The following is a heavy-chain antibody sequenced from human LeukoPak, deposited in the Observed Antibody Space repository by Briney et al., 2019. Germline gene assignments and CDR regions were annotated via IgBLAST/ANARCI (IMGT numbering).Heavy chain of an antibody. V-gene: IGHV3-74*01. CDR2: ITSDGSST. CDR1: GCTFSSTW. D-gene: IGHD3-10*01. J-gene: IGHJ4*02. CDR3: ARDRYYIFDY. Sequence: GGSLRLSCAASGCTFSSTWMNWVRQGPGKGLEWVSRITSDGSSTIYADSVKGRFTISRDNAKSTVYLQMNSLRAEDTAVYFCARDRYYIFDYWGQGAPVTVSS.